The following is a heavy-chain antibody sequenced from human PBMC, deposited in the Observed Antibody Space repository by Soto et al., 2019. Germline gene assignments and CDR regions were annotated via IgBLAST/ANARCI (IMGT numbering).Heavy chain of an antibody. J-gene: IGHJ6*02. D-gene: IGHD2-15*01. Sequence: QLQLQESGPGLVKPSETLSLTCTVSGGSISSSSYYWGWIRQPPGKGLAWIGSIYDSGSTYYNPSLKSRVTISVATSENQFTLKRSSVTAADTSVYYCARCQLKVVKKDSYYYGMYVWGQGTTVTVS. V-gene: IGHV4-39*01. CDR2: IYDSGST. CDR3: ARCQLKVVKKDSYYYGMYV. CDR1: GGSISSSSYY.